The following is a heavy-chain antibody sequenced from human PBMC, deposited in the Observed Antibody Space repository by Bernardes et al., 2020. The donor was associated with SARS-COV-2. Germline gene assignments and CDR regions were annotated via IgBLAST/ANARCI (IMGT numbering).Heavy chain of an antibody. V-gene: IGHV4-39*01. CDR1: VGSISNNPYY. CDR3: ATVFCSTTSCYNPSDPYYYYYGLDV. D-gene: IGHD2-2*01. Sequence: SETLSLTCTVSVGSISNNPYYWGWIRQPPGKGLEWIGSIYYSGTTYYNPSLKSRVTISVDTSKNQFSLKLTSVTAADTAVYYCATVFCSTTSCYNPSDPYYYYYGLDVWGQGTTVTVSS. CDR2: IYYSGTT. J-gene: IGHJ6*02.